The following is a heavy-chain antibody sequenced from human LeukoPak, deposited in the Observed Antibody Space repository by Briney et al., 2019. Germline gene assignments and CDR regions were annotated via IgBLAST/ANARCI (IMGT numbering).Heavy chain of an antibody. J-gene: IGHJ3*02. Sequence: GGSLRLSCAASGFTVSSNYMSWVRQAPGKGLEWVSVIYSGGSTYYADSVKGRFTISRHNSKNTLYLQMNSLRAEDTAVYYCARATYCGGDCYPRTRDAFDIWGQGTMVTVSS. D-gene: IGHD2-21*02. CDR3: ARATYCGGDCYPRTRDAFDI. V-gene: IGHV3-53*04. CDR2: IYSGGST. CDR1: GFTVSSNY.